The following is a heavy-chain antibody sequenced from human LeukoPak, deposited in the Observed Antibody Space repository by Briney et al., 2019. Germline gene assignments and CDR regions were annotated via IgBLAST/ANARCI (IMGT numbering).Heavy chain of an antibody. CDR1: GGSFSNYY. CDR3: ARGGAVNAFDI. D-gene: IGHD6-19*01. J-gene: IGHJ3*02. CDR2: IYHSGST. V-gene: IGHV4-34*01. Sequence: SSETLSLTCAVYGGSFSNYYWTWIRQTPGKGLEWIGEIYHSGSTDYNPSLKSRVTISIDTSKNHFSLKLSSVTAADTAVYYCARGGAVNAFDIWGQGTRVTVSS.